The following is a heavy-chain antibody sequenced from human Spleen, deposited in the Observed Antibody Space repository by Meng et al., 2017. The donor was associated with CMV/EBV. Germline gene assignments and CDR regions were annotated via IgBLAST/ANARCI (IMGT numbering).Heavy chain of an antibody. CDR3: ARGTYYDFWSAAPGYFDY. J-gene: IGHJ4*02. V-gene: IGHV4-4*07. D-gene: IGHD3-3*01. CDR2: IYYSGST. Sequence: VQVQGSGPGLVKPSETLSLTCTVSGGSISSYYWSWIRQPAGKGLEWIGRIYYSGSTYYNPSLKSRVTISVDTSKNQFSLKLSSVTAADTAVYYCARGTYYDFWSAAPGYFDYWGQGTLVTVSS. CDR1: GGSISSYY.